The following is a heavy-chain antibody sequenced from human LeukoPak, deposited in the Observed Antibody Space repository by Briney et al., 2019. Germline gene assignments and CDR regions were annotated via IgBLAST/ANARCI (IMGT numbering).Heavy chain of an antibody. CDR1: GGSFSSYY. J-gene: IGHJ4*02. V-gene: IGHV4-39*01. CDR2: IYYSGST. D-gene: IGHD3-22*01. Sequence: SETLSLTCAVYGGSFSSYYWGWIRQPPGKGLEWIGSIYYSGSTYYNPSLKSRVTISVDTSKNQFSLKLSSVTAADTAVYYCARSGYYYDSSSDYWGQGTLVTVSS. CDR3: ARSGYYYDSSSDY.